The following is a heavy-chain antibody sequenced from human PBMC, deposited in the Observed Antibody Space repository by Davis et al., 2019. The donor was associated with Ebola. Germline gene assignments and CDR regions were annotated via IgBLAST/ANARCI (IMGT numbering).Heavy chain of an antibody. J-gene: IGHJ6*02. CDR3: ARRGRARGMDV. V-gene: IGHV1-69*10. CDR1: GYTFTSYG. CDR2: IIPILGIA. D-gene: IGHD3-16*01. Sequence: SVKVSCKASGYTFTSYGISWVRQAPGQGLEWMGGIIPILGIANYAQKFQGRVTITADKSTSTAYMELSSLRSEDTAVYYCARRGRARGMDVWGQGTTVTVSS.